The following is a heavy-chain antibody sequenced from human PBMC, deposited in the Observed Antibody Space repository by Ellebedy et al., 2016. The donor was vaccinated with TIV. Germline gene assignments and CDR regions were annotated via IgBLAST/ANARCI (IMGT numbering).Heavy chain of an antibody. J-gene: IGHJ4*02. CDR2: VQWGGSVK. CDR3: ARDYQVVNNLDY. V-gene: IGHV3-30*02. Sequence: GESLKISCAASGFNFKGFSMHWVRQPPGKGLEWMAFVQWGGSVKNYADSVKGRFTVSRDDSKNTVFLQMDGLKPEDKALYYCARDYQVVNNLDYWGQGTLVTVSS. D-gene: IGHD2-21*01. CDR1: GFNFKGFS.